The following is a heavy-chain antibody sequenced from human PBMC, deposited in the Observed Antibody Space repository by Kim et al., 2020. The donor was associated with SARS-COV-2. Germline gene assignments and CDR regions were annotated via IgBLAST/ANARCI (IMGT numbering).Heavy chain of an antibody. CDR2: KTDGSAQ. V-gene: IGHV3-7*01. J-gene: IGHJ6*02. Sequence: KTDGSAQYDVDSVKCRFTISRDNAKNSLYLQRNSLGADDTAVYCCGRDMDVWGQGTTVTVSS. CDR3: GRDMDV.